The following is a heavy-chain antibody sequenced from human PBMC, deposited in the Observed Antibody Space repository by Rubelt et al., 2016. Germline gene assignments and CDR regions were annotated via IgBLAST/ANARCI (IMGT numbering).Heavy chain of an antibody. J-gene: IGHJ4*02. D-gene: IGHD6-19*01. CDR3: ARDRVPLVAGIFDY. Sequence: SGSTYYNPSLKSRVTISVDTSKNQFSLKLSSVTAADTAVYYCARDRVPLVAGIFDYWGQGTLVTVSS. V-gene: IGHV4-39*07. CDR2: SGST.